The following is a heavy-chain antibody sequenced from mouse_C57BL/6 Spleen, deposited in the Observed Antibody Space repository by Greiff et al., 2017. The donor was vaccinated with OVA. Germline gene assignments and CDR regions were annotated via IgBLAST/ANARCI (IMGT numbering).Heavy chain of an antibody. CDR1: GYTFTSYW. CDR3: ARWADYYAMDD. V-gene: IGHV1-59*01. CDR2: LDPSDSYT. J-gene: IGHJ4*01. Sequence: VQLQQPGAELVRPGTSVTLSCKASGYTFTSYWMPWVKQRPGQGLEWIGVLDPSDSYTNYNQKFKGKATLTVDTSSSTAYMQLSSLTSEDAAVYDCARWADYYAMDDWGQGTSVTVSS.